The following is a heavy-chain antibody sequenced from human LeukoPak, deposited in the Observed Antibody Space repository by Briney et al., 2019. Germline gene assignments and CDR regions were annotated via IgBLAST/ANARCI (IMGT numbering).Heavy chain of an antibody. J-gene: IGHJ4*02. CDR2: IYSGGST. CDR1: GFTVSTNY. Sequence: GGSLRLSCAASGFTVSTNYMNWVRQAPGKGLEWVSVIYSGGSTYYADSVKGRFTISRDNSKNTLYLQMNSLRAEDTAVYYCARTYSWSLSRFDYWGQGTLVTVSS. CDR3: ARTYSWSLSRFDY. V-gene: IGHV3-53*05. D-gene: IGHD3-16*02.